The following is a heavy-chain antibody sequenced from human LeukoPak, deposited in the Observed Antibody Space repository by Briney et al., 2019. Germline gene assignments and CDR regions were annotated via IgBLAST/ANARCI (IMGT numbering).Heavy chain of an antibody. D-gene: IGHD6-13*01. CDR2: ISGGGSTV. CDR1: GFTFTSHE. V-gene: IGHV3-48*03. Sequence: GGSLRLSCAASGFTFTSHEMNWVRQAPGKGLEWVSYISGGGSTVYYADSVKGRFTISRDNSKNSLYLQMSGLRAEDTAVYFCARDLERTASGSTHDYGGQGTLVTVS. J-gene: IGHJ4*02. CDR3: ARDLERTASGSTHDY.